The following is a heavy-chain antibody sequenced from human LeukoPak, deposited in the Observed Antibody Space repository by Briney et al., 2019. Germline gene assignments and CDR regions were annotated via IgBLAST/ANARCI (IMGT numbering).Heavy chain of an antibody. Sequence: GRSLRLSCVASGFNFNDYAMHWVRQAPGKGLEWVSGISWNSGTKDYADSVKGRFIISRDYAQRSLFLQMNSLATEDTAFYYCAKAAADWYFDVWGRGTLVTVSS. CDR3: AKAAADWYFDV. CDR1: GFNFNDYA. CDR2: ISWNSGTK. J-gene: IGHJ2*01. D-gene: IGHD6-25*01. V-gene: IGHV3-9*01.